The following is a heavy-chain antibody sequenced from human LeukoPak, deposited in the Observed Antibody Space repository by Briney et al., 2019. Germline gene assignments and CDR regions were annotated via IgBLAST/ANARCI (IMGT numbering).Heavy chain of an antibody. J-gene: IGHJ6*03. V-gene: IGHV4-39*07. CDR2: IYYRGST. D-gene: IGHD3-22*01. CDR3: ANYDSSASGYMDV. Sequence: SETLSLTCTVSGGSISSSTYYWGWIRQPPGKGLEWIGSIYYRGSTYYNPSLKRRVTISVDTSKNQFSLKLSSVTAADTAVYYCANYDSSASGYMDVWGKGTTVTVSS. CDR1: GGSISSSTYY.